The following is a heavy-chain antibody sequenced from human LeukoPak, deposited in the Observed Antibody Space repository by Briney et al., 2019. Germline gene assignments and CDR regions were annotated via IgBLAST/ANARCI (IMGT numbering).Heavy chain of an antibody. CDR3: ARDAPAGDDAGS. CDR1: GFTVSSNY. D-gene: IGHD4-17*01. CDR2: IYSGGST. V-gene: IGHV3-53*01. J-gene: IGHJ5*02. Sequence: GGSLRLSWAASGFTVSSNYMSWVRQAPGKGLEWVSVIYSGGSTYYADSVKGRFTISRDNSKNTLYLQMNSLRAEDTAVYYCARDAPAGDDAGSWGQGTLVTVSS.